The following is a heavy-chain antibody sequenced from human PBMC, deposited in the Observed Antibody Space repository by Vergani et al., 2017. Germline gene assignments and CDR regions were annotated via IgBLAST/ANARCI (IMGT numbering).Heavy chain of an antibody. CDR2: IDPQTDGA. V-gene: IGHV1-2*02. CDR3: ATGLSAAAGTLVHRDDAFDI. J-gene: IGHJ3*02. D-gene: IGHD6-13*01. Sequence: QGQLAQSGTEVKKPGASVKVSCKASGYIFRDYYMHWVRLAPGQGLEWMGYIDPQTDGAEHIQKFQGRVTMTGDPSASTAYLELSSLRSEDTAVYYCATGLSAAAGTLVHRDDAFDIWGQGTMVTVSS. CDR1: GYIFRDYY.